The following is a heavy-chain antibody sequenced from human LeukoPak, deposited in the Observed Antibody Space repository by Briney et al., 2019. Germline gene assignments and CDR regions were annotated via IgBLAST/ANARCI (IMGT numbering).Heavy chain of an antibody. Sequence: PGGSLRLSCAASGFTFSSYEMNWVRQAPGKGLEWVSYISSSGSTIYYADSVKGRFTISRDNAKNSLYLQMNSLRAEDTAVYYCIAAAGTNWFDPWGQGTLVTVSS. D-gene: IGHD6-13*01. CDR1: GFTFSSYE. CDR3: IAAAGTNWFDP. J-gene: IGHJ5*02. V-gene: IGHV3-48*03. CDR2: ISSSGSTI.